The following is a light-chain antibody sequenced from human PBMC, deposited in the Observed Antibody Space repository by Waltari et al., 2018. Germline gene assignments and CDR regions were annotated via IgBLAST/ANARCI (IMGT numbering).Light chain of an antibody. CDR3: QQYDNYWT. CDR1: QSISNW. V-gene: IGKV1-5*03. Sequence: DIQMTQSPSTLSASVGDRVTITCRASQSISNWLAWYQQKPGKAPKLQIYKASNLESGVPSRFSGSGSGTEFTLTISSLQPDDFATYYCQQYDNYWTFGQGTKVEI. CDR2: KAS. J-gene: IGKJ1*01.